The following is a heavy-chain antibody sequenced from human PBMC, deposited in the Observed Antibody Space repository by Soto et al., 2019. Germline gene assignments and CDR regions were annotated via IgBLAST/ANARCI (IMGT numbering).Heavy chain of an antibody. D-gene: IGHD1-26*01. Sequence: PSETLSLTCAVSGGSIGRSNWWSWVRQPPGKGLEWIGEIYHSGSTNYNPSLKSRVTISVDKSKNQFSLKLSSVTAADTAVYYCARVSGPEWEPLGMDVWGQGTTVTVSS. J-gene: IGHJ6*02. V-gene: IGHV4-4*02. CDR1: GGSIGRSNW. CDR3: ARVSGPEWEPLGMDV. CDR2: IYHSGST.